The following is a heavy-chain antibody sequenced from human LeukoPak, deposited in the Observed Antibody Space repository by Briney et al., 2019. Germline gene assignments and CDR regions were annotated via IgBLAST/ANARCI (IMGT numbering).Heavy chain of an antibody. D-gene: IGHD2-2*01. J-gene: IGHJ4*02. CDR1: GYTFTGYY. Sequence: ASVKVSCKASGYTFTGYYMHWVRQAPGQGLEWMGWINLNSGGTNYAQKFQGWVTMTRDTSISTAYMELSRLRSDDTAVYYCAREIGCSSTSCYAAFDYWGQGTLVTVSS. V-gene: IGHV1-2*04. CDR3: AREIGCSSTSCYAAFDY. CDR2: INLNSGGT.